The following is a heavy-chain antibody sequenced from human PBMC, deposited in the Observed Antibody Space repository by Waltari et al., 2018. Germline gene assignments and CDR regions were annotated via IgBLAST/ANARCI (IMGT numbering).Heavy chain of an antibody. CDR1: GDFPSDDP. V-gene: IGHV4-4*09. Sequence: QVQLQESGPRLVKPSETLSLTFTVSGDFPSDDPWTWIRQAPGKGLEWIADLRNTGATECTPSRQGRDAISTVTSKKQFSLRLTSVTAADTAVYYCARLPSKYFDSIGWGFFDQWGQGILVTVSS. CDR3: ARLPSKYFDSIGWGFFDQ. CDR2: LRNTGAT. J-gene: IGHJ4*02. D-gene: IGHD3-22*01.